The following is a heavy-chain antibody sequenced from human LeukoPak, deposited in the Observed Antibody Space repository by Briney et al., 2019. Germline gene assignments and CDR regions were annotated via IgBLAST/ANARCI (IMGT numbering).Heavy chain of an antibody. Sequence: PGGSLRLSCAASGFTFSSYSMNWVRQAPGKGLEGVSSISSSSSYIYYADSVKGRFTISRDNAKNSLYLQMNSLRAEDTAVYYCARARYYYDSLDYWVQGTLVTVSS. CDR3: ARARYYYDSLDY. D-gene: IGHD3-22*01. CDR1: GFTFSSYS. CDR2: ISSSSSYI. V-gene: IGHV3-21*01. J-gene: IGHJ4*02.